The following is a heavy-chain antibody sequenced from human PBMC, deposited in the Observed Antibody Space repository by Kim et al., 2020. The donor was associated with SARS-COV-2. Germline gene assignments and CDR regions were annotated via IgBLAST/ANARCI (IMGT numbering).Heavy chain of an antibody. V-gene: IGHV3-9*01. D-gene: IGHD6-19*01. CDR2: I. CDR3: AKGMRWLVFDY. J-gene: IGHJ4*02. Sequence: IGNAESVKGRFTISRDNAKNSMYLQMNSLRAEDTALYYCAKGMRWLVFDYWGQGTLVTVSS.